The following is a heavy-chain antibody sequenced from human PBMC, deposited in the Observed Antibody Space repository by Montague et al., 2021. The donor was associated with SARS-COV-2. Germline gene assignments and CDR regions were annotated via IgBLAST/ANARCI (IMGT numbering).Heavy chain of an antibody. CDR2: IKQSGST. J-gene: IGHJ4*02. V-gene: IGHV4-34*01. CDR3: ARGHLSVSMIVVVFTSASYYLDY. Sequence: SETLSLTCGVYGGSFGDDHWSWIRQPPGKGLEWIGDIKQSGSTNYNPSLKSRVTISVDTSRNQFSLKLTSVTAADTAVYFCARGHLSVSMIVVVFTSASYYLDYGGQGALVTVSS. CDR1: GGSFGDDH. D-gene: IGHD3-22*01.